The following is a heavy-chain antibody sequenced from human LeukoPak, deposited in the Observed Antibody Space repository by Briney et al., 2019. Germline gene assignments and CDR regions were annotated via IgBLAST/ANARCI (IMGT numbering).Heavy chain of an antibody. J-gene: IGHJ4*02. CDR1: GYTFTGYY. Sequence: ASVTVSYKASGYTFTGYYMHWVRQAPGQGLEWMGWINPNSGGTNYAQKFQGRVTMTRDTSISTAYMELSRLRSDDTAVYYCARGLYYYDSSGYHNRFDYWGQGTLVTVSS. CDR2: INPNSGGT. CDR3: ARGLYYYDSSGYHNRFDY. V-gene: IGHV1-2*02. D-gene: IGHD3-22*01.